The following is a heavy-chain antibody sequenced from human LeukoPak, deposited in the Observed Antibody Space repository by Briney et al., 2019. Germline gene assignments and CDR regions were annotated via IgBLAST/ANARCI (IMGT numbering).Heavy chain of an antibody. CDR3: AGTVSGHDAFDI. J-gene: IGHJ3*02. CDR1: GGTFIIYA. D-gene: IGHD3/OR15-3a*01. CDR2: IIPIFGTA. Sequence: ASVRVSCKASGGTFIIYAISWVRQAPGQGVEWMGGIIPIFGTANYAQKFQGRVTITAEEARSKAYMEVRSLRSEDTAVYYCAGTVSGHDAFDIWGQGTMVTVSS. V-gene: IGHV1-69*13.